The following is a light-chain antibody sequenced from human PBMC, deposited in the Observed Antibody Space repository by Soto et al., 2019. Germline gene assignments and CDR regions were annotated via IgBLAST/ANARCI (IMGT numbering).Light chain of an antibody. Sequence: QSALTQPASVSGSPGQSITISCTGTSNDVGGYNYVSWYQQQPGKAPKLIIYEVSHRPSGISNRFSGSKSGNTASLTISGLHVEDEADYYCSSHPATSPYVFGTGTKLTVL. CDR2: EVS. CDR1: SNDVGGYNY. V-gene: IGLV2-14*01. CDR3: SSHPATSPYV. J-gene: IGLJ1*01.